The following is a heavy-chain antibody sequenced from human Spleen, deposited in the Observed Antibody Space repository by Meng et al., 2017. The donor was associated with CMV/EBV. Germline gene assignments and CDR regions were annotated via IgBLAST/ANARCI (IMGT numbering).Heavy chain of an antibody. CDR3: ARGKIQLWLMSRGRKDYYGMDV. D-gene: IGHD5-18*01. CDR1: GGSFSGYY. CDR2: INHSGST. V-gene: IGHV4-34*01. Sequence: SLTCAVYGGSFSGYYWSWIRQPPGKGLEWIGEINHSGSTNYNPSLKSRVTISVDTSKNQFSLKLSSVTAADTAVYYCARGKIQLWLMSRGRKDYYGMDVWGQGTTVTVSS. J-gene: IGHJ6*02.